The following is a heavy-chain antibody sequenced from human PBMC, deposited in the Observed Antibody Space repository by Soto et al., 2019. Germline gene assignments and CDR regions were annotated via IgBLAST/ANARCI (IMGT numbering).Heavy chain of an antibody. CDR1: GYTFTSYA. J-gene: IGHJ5*02. D-gene: IGHD3-3*01. Sequence: GASVKVSCKASGYTFTSYAMHWVRQAPGQRLEWMGWINAGNGNTKYSQKFQGRVTITRDTSASTAYMELSSLRSEDTAVYYCARGKRDYDFWSGYSGRWFDPWGQGTLVTVSS. V-gene: IGHV1-3*01. CDR2: INAGNGNT. CDR3: ARGKRDYDFWSGYSGRWFDP.